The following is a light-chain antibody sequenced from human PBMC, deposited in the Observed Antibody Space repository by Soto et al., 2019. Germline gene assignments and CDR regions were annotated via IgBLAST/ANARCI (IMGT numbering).Light chain of an antibody. CDR1: QSISSY. CDR3: QQSYSTPPFT. CDR2: AAS. Sequence: DIQMTQSPSSLSASVGDRVTITCRASQSISSYLNWYQQKPGKAPKLLIYAASSLQSGVPSRFSSSGSGTDFTLTISSLQPEDFATYSCQQSYSTPPFTFGPGTKVDIK. J-gene: IGKJ3*01. V-gene: IGKV1-39*01.